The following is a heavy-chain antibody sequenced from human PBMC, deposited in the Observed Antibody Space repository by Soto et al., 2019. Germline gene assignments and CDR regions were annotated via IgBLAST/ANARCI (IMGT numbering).Heavy chain of an antibody. CDR2: IYYSGST. Sequence: DTLDLRFTDSDESSYQPNFSTGWFCLPPGKELGFIGCIYYSGSTYYNPSLKILVTISVDTSKNQFSLKLSSVTAADTAVYYCARLRRDGYNLDYWGQGTLVTVSS. D-gene: IGHD5-12*01. CDR1: DESSYQPNFS. CDR3: ARLRRDGYNLDY. J-gene: IGHJ4*02. V-gene: IGHV4-39*01.